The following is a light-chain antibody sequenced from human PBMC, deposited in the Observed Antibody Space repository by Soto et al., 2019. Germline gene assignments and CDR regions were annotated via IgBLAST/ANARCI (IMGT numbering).Light chain of an antibody. CDR1: SSNFGSNP. V-gene: IGLV1-44*01. Sequence: QSVLSQPPSASGTPGQRVTISCSGSSSNFGSNPVTWYQQFPGTAPRLLIYSNDQRPSGVPDRFSGSKSGTSASLAIGLQSEDEADYYCAAWDDRLDAAVFGGGTQLTVL. J-gene: IGLJ7*01. CDR2: SND. CDR3: AAWDDRLDAAV.